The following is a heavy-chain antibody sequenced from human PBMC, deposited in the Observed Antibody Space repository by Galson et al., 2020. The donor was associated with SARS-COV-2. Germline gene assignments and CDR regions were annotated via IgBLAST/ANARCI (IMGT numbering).Heavy chain of an antibody. V-gene: IGHV3-21*06. Sequence: GESLKISCAGSGFTFDAYTLNWVRQAPGKGLEWVSSISSSSTYIYYADSMKGRFSISRDNARNTLYLEMNSLRVDDTGVYYCARDASWAMFAMDVWGQGTTVAVSS. CDR1: GFTFDAYT. D-gene: IGHD3-10*02. CDR2: ISSSSTYI. J-gene: IGHJ6*02. CDR3: ARDASWAMFAMDV.